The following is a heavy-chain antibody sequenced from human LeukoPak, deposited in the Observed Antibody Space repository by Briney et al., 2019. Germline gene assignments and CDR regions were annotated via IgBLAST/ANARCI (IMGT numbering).Heavy chain of an antibody. J-gene: IGHJ6*02. Sequence: PSDTLSLTCTVSGGSISSSSYYWGWIRQPPGKGLEWIGSIYYSGSTYYNPSLKSRVTISVDTSKNQFSLKLSSVTAADTAVYYCARQCIAAAGAYYYYGMDVWGQGTTVTASS. D-gene: IGHD6-13*01. CDR2: IYYSGST. CDR3: ARQCIAAAGAYYYYGMDV. V-gene: IGHV4-39*01. CDR1: GGSISSSSYY.